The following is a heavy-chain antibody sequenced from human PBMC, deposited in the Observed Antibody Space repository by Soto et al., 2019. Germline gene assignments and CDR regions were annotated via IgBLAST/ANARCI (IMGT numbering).Heavy chain of an antibody. V-gene: IGHV3-33*01. CDR3: ARVRGYYDPDGCYYYYYGMDV. D-gene: IGHD3-22*01. CDR1: GDTFNSSA. CDR2: ICDDGGST. J-gene: IGHJ6*02. Sequence: LASAAAGDTFNSSAMGVARKETDKGLEWVSAICDDGGSTYYADSVKGRFTISRDNSKNTLYLQMNSLRAEDTAVYYCARVRGYYDPDGCYYYYYGMDVWGQGTTVTVSS.